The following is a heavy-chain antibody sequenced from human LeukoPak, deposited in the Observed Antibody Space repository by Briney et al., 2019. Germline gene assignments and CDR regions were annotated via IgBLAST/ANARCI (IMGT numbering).Heavy chain of an antibody. D-gene: IGHD6-19*01. CDR3: ARDRQQWLVHGAFDI. J-gene: IGHJ3*02. CDR1: GFTFSNYE. Sequence: GSLRLSCVASGFTFSNYEMTWVRQAPGKGLEWIGYIYYSGSTNYNPSLKSRVTISVDTSKNQFSLKLSSVTAADTAVYYCARDRQQWLVHGAFDIWGQGTMVTVSS. CDR2: IYYSGST. V-gene: IGHV4-59*01.